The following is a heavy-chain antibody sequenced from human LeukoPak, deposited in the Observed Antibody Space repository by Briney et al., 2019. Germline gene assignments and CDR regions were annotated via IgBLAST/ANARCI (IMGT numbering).Heavy chain of an antibody. CDR2: IYPGDSDA. D-gene: IGHD6-13*01. J-gene: IGHJ4*02. V-gene: IGHV5-51*01. CDR1: GYSFSSYW. Sequence: PGESLKISCEASGYSFSSYWIGWVRQVPGKGLEWMGIIYPGDSDAKYGESVEGQFTISVDKSISTAYLQWSSLKASDTAMYYCARLSSSWLAVDSWGQGALVTVSP. CDR3: ARLSSSWLAVDS.